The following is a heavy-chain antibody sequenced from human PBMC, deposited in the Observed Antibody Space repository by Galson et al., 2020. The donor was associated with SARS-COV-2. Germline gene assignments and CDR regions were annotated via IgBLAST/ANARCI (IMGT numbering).Heavy chain of an antibody. J-gene: IGHJ5*02. V-gene: IGHV4-61*02. CDR3: ARGPVAGTGS. CDR1: GGSISSRSYY. Sequence: SETLSLTCTVSGGSISSRSYYWSWNRPPTGKGLEWIGRIHTSGNTNYNPSLKSRVTISLDTSKNQFSLKLTSVTAADTAVYDFARGPVAGTGSWGQGTLVTVSS. D-gene: IGHD6-19*01. CDR2: IHTSGNT.